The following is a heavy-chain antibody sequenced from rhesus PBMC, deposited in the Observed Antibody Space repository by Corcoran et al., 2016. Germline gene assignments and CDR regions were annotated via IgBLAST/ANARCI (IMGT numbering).Heavy chain of an antibody. V-gene: IGHV3-30*02. CDR3: TTGSASACFYY. Sequence: EVQLVESGAGLVQPGGYLRLSCAASGFPFSNSWMSWIRQAPGTGIEWFARIKRKDECETTVYAAEVKGISTISREDAKNTRYRQMNSLKTEDTAVYYCTTGSASACFYYCGQGVLVTVSS. CDR1: GFPFSNSW. CDR2: IKRKDECETT. D-gene: IGHD2-39*01. J-gene: IGHJ4*01.